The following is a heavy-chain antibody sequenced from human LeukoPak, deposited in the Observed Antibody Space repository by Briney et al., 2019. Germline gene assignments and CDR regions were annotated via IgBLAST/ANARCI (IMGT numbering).Heavy chain of an antibody. CDR1: GGSISSSSYY. J-gene: IGHJ4*02. CDR2: IYYSGST. CDR3: ARQGFRGYYDSSASDY. V-gene: IGHV4-39*01. D-gene: IGHD3-22*01. Sequence: SETLSFTCTVSGGSISSSSYYWGWIRQPPGKGLEWIGSIYYSGSTYYNLSLKSRVTISVDTSKNQFSLKLSSVTAADTAIYYCARQGFRGYYDSSASDYWGQGTLATVSS.